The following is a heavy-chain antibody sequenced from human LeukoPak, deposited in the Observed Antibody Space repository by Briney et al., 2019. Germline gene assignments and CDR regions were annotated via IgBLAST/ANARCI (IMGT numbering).Heavy chain of an antibody. Sequence: GGSLRLSCVASGFTFSPYWMTWVRQAPGKGLEWVATIREDGSEKYYVDSVKGRFTISRDNAKNSLYLQMNSLRAEDTAVYYCTRTGYRSNWYVPNWGQGTLVTVSS. CDR1: GFTFSPYW. CDR2: IREDGSEK. CDR3: TRTGYRSNWYVPN. V-gene: IGHV3-7*01. J-gene: IGHJ4*02. D-gene: IGHD6-13*01.